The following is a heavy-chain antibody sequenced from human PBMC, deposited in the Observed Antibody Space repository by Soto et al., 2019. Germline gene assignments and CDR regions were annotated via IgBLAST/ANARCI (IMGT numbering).Heavy chain of an antibody. V-gene: IGHV3-30*18. Sequence: SLRLSCAASGVTFISYGMHWVRQAPGKGLEWVAVISYDGSNKYYADSVKGRFTISRDNSKNTLYLQMNSLRAGDTAVYYCAKDLDYYDSSGSPSGFDYWGQGTLVTVSS. J-gene: IGHJ4*02. CDR2: ISYDGSNK. CDR1: GVTFISYG. D-gene: IGHD3-22*01. CDR3: AKDLDYYDSSGSPSGFDY.